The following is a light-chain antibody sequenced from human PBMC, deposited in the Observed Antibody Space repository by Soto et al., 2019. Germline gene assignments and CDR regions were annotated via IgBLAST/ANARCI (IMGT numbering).Light chain of an antibody. CDR2: DTT. CDR3: QVWDIGSDHPV. V-gene: IGLV3-21*02. Sequence: SSVLTQPPSVSVARGQTARLPCGGDNIGDKSVHWYQHKPGQAPVLVIYDTTDRPSGIPERLSGSKSGNTATLTLSRVEVGDEADYHCQVWDIGSDHPVFGGGTKLTVL. CDR1: NIGDKS. J-gene: IGLJ2*01.